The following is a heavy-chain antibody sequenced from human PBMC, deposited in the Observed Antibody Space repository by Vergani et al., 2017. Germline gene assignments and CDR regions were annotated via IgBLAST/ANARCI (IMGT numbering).Heavy chain of an antibody. D-gene: IGHD3-16*01. J-gene: IGHJ4*02. CDR1: GFTLSNYD. CDR3: AKHFRGWGIDY. V-gene: IGHV3-30*02. Sequence: QVQLVESGGGVVQRGGSLILSCATSGFTLSNYDMQWIRQGPGKGLEFVAFIQFDGSKQYYADSVKGRFTLSRDFSKNTLYLQMNSLRTDDTATYYCAKHFRGWGIDYWGQGTQVIVSS. CDR2: IQFDGSKQ.